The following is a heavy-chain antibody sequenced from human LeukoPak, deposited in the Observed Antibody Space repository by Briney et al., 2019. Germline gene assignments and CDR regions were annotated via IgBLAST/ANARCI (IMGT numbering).Heavy chain of an antibody. CDR1: GFTFSSYW. Sequence: PGGSLRLSCAASGFTFSSYWMSWVRQAPGKGLEWVANIKQDGSEKYYVDSVKGRFTISRNNAKNSLYLQMNSLRAEDTAVYYCARPSRYSSSWYRNWFDPWGQGTLVTVSS. D-gene: IGHD6-13*01. CDR2: IKQDGSEK. J-gene: IGHJ5*02. CDR3: ARPSRYSSSWYRNWFDP. V-gene: IGHV3-7*01.